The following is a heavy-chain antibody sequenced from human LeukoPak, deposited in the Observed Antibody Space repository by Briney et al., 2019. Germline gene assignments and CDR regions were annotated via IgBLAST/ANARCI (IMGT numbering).Heavy chain of an antibody. CDR1: GFTVSSNH. V-gene: IGHV3-53*01. D-gene: IGHD3-22*01. CDR3: ARDGNYFDTTPNWFDT. Sequence: GGSLRLSCAASGFTVSSNHMSWVRQAPGKGLEWVSVIYSGGSTYYADSVRGRFIISRDNSNNTLYLQMNSLRADDTAVYYCARDGNYFDTTPNWFDTWGQGTLVTVSS. J-gene: IGHJ5*02. CDR2: IYSGGST.